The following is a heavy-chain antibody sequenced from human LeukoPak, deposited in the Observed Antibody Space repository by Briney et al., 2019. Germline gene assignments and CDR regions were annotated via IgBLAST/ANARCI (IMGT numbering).Heavy chain of an antibody. CDR2: IYSAGAT. CDR3: ARIEWERLGRAFDI. CDR1: GFTFSNYG. Sequence: GGSLRLSCAASGFTFSNYGMHWVRQAPGKGLEWVSSIYSAGATHYAESVKGRFTISRDNSKNTLYLQMNSLRAEDMAVYYCARIEWERLGRAFDIWGQGTMVTVSS. D-gene: IGHD1-26*01. J-gene: IGHJ3*02. V-gene: IGHV3-53*01.